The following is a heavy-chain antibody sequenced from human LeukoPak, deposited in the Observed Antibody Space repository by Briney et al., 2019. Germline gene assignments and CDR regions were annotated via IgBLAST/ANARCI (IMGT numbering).Heavy chain of an antibody. V-gene: IGHV3-33*01. CDR1: GFTFSSYG. D-gene: IGHD3-10*01. CDR2: IWYDGSNK. J-gene: IGHJ4*02. Sequence: PGRSLRLSCAASGFTFSSYGMHWVRQAPGNGLEWVAVIWYDGSNKYYADSVKGRFTISRDNSKNTLYLQMNSLRAEDTAVYYCARLSGSPHQHYFDYWGQGTLVTVSS. CDR3: ARLSGSPHQHYFDY.